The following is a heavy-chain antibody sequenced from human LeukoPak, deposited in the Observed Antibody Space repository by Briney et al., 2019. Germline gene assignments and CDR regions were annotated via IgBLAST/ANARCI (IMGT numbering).Heavy chain of an antibody. D-gene: IGHD3-10*01. V-gene: IGHV4-34*01. CDR3: ARRVGRYFGERAYYYNYMDV. CDR1: GGSFSGYY. Sequence: KTSETLCLTCAVYGGSFSGYYWSWIRQPPGKGLEWIGEVKHSGSRKYSPSLKSRVTISVDTSKNQFSLKLTSVTAADTAVYYCARRVGRYFGERAYYYNYMDVWGSGATVTISS. J-gene: IGHJ6*03. CDR2: VKHSGSR.